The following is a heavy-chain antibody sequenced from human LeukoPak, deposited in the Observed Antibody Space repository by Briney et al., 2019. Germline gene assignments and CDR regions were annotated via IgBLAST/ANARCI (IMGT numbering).Heavy chain of an antibody. CDR3: ARKVPNDSSGYYYRGQFDP. CDR2: IIPIFGTA. D-gene: IGHD3-22*01. CDR1: GGTSSSYA. Sequence: SVKVSCKASGGTSSSYAISWVRQAPGQGLEWMGGIIPIFGTANYAQKFQGRVTITADESTSTAYMELSSLRSEDTAVYYCARKVPNDSSGYYYRGQFDPWGQGTLVTVSS. J-gene: IGHJ5*02. V-gene: IGHV1-69*13.